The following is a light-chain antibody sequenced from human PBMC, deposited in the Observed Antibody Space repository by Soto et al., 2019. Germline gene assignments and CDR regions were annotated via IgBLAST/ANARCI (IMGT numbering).Light chain of an antibody. Sequence: EIVLTQSPGTLSLSPGERASLSCRATQTLSSSYLAWYQQKPGQAPRLLIYGAFNRAAGTTDRFSGSGSGTDFTLTISRLEPEDFAVYYCQQYHNSPRTFGQGTKVEI. V-gene: IGKV3-20*01. J-gene: IGKJ1*01. CDR2: GAF. CDR1: QTLSSSY. CDR3: QQYHNSPRT.